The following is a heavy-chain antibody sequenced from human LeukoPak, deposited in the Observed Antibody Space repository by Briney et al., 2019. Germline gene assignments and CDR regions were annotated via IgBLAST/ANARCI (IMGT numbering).Heavy chain of an antibody. Sequence: GGSLRLSCAASGFTFSSYSMNWVRQTPGKGLEWVSYISSSSSIINYAESVRGRFTISRDNAKNLLYLQMNSLRAEDTAVYYCGRDYEERTTDYWGQGTLVTVSS. CDR2: ISSSSSII. CDR1: GFTFSSYS. V-gene: IGHV3-48*04. CDR3: GRDYEERTTDY. D-gene: IGHD3-16*01. J-gene: IGHJ4*02.